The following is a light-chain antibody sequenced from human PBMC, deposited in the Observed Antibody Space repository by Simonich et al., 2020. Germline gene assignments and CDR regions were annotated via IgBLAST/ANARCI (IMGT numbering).Light chain of an antibody. CDR3: SSYTSSSLVV. CDR2: DFS. CDR1: SSDVGGYNY. J-gene: IGLJ2*01. Sequence: QSALTQPASVSGSPGQSITISCTGPSSDVGGYNYVSWYQQHPGKAPKLMIYDFSKRPSGVPDRLSGSKSGNTASLTSSGLQAEDEADYYCSSYTSSSLVVFGGGTKLTVL. V-gene: IGLV2-14*01.